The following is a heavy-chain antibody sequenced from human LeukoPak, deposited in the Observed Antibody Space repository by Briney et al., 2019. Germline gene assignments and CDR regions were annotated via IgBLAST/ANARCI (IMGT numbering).Heavy chain of an antibody. CDR2: ICVHGISI. V-gene: IGHV3-23*01. J-gene: IGHJ4*02. Sequence: GGSLRLSCEASGFTFSKYAMSWVRPAPRRGVEWVSGICVHGISIYYADSVKGRFTISRDNSKNTLYLLMNSLRAEDTAVYYCAKEDGNDGSPRYYYIDYWGQGLLVTVSS. D-gene: IGHD3-10*01. CDR3: AKEDGNDGSPRYYYIDY. CDR1: GFTFSKYA.